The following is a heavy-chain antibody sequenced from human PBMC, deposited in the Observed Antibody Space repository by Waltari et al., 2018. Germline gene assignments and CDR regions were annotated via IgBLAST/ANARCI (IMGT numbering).Heavy chain of an antibody. CDR2: INHSGST. Sequence: QVQLQQWGAGLLKPSETLSLTCAVYGGSFSGYYWSWIRQPPGKGLEWIGEINHSGSTNYNPSLKSRVTISVDTSKNQFSLKLSSVTAADTAVYYCARGRRATIAYWGQGTLVTVSS. V-gene: IGHV4-34*01. CDR1: GGSFSGYY. J-gene: IGHJ4*02. CDR3: ARGRRATIAY. D-gene: IGHD5-12*01.